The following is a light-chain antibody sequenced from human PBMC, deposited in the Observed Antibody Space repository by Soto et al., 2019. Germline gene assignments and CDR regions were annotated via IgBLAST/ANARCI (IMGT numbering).Light chain of an antibody. J-gene: IGKJ1*01. CDR3: QQYNNWWT. Sequence: EIVMTQSPATRSLSPGERATLSSRASQSVSSNLAWYQQKPGQAPRLLIYGASTRATGIPARFSGSGSGTEFTLTISSLQSEDFAVYYCQQYNNWWTFGQGTKVDIK. CDR2: GAS. V-gene: IGKV3-15*01. CDR1: QSVSSN.